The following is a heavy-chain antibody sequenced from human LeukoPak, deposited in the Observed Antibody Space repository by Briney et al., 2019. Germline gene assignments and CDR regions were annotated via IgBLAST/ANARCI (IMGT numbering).Heavy chain of an antibody. Sequence: SETLSLTCTVSGGSISSYYWSWIRQPAGKGLEWIGRIYTSGSTNYNPSLKSRVTMSVDTSKNQFSLNLNSVTAADTAVYYRARDGSGLRAFDIWGQGTMVTVSS. CDR2: IYTSGST. CDR3: ARDGSGLRAFDI. D-gene: IGHD3-10*01. CDR1: GGSISSYY. V-gene: IGHV4-4*07. J-gene: IGHJ3*02.